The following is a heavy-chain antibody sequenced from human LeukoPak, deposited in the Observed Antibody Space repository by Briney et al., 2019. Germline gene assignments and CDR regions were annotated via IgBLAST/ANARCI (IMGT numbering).Heavy chain of an antibody. Sequence: ASAKVSCKASGYTFTSYYMHWVRQAPGQGLEWMGIINPSGGSTSYAQKFQGRVTMTRDTSTSTVYMELSSLRSEDTAVYYCAREVPEKHFDRPSNWFDPWGQGTLVTVSS. J-gene: IGHJ5*02. D-gene: IGHD3-3*02. CDR2: INPSGGST. V-gene: IGHV1-46*01. CDR1: GYTFTSYY. CDR3: AREVPEKHFDRPSNWFDP.